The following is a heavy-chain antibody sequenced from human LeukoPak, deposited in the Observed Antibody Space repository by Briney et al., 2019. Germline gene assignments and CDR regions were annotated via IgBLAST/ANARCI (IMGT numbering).Heavy chain of an antibody. J-gene: IGHJ6*03. CDR2: IDNAGGDI. V-gene: IGHV3-48*03. D-gene: IGHD5-12*01. CDR3: AREEKYSGSEFYYYYMDV. CDR1: KFSFSNYE. Sequence: GGSLRLSCAAPKFSFSNYEMNWVRQAPGKGPEWIAYIDNAGGDIYYAESVKGRFTISRDNAKNSLYLQMNSLRVEDTAVYYCAREEKYSGSEFYYYYMDVWDKGTTVTVSS.